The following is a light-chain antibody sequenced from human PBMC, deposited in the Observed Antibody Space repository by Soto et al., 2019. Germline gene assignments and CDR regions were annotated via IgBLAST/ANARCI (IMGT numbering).Light chain of an antibody. CDR1: QSISSW. V-gene: IGKV1-5*01. CDR2: DAS. CDR3: QQYNSFSMYT. J-gene: IGKJ2*01. Sequence: DIQMTQSPSTLSASVGDRVTITCRASQSISSWLAWYQQKPGKAPNLLIYDASSLESGVPSRFSGSGSGTEFTLTISSLQPDDFATYYCQQYNSFSMYTFGQGTKVEIK.